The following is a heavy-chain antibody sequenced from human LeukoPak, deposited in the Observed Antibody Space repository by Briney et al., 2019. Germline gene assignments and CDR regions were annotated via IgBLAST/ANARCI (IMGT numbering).Heavy chain of an antibody. J-gene: IGHJ4*02. Sequence: SETLSLTCTVSGASISGSNYYWGWVRQPPGMGLEWIGSIFYSGRTYYNPSLKRRVTISVDSSKNQFSLRLSSVTAADTAVYYCARHEEEDGRNAKTFWYWGQGTLVTVTS. D-gene: IGHD3-3*01. V-gene: IGHV4-39*01. CDR1: GASISGSNYY. CDR2: IFYSGRT. CDR3: ARHEEEDGRNAKTFWY.